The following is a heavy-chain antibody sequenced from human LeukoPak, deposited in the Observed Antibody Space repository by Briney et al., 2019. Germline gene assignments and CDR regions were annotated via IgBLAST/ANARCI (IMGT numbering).Heavy chain of an antibody. CDR2: ISSSGSHI. V-gene: IGHV3-21*01. J-gene: IGHJ4*02. CDR3: ARGPQFCSGGSCYGYYFDY. D-gene: IGHD2-15*01. Sequence: PGGSLRLSCAASGFTFSSYSMNWVRQPPGKGLEWVSSISSSGSHIYYADSVKGRFSISRDSAKNSLYLQMNSLRAEDTAVHYCARGPQFCSGGSCYGYYFDYWGQGTLVTVSS. CDR1: GFTFSSYS.